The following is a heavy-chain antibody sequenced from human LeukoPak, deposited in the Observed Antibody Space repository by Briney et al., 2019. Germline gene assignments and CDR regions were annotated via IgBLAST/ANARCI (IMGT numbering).Heavy chain of an antibody. D-gene: IGHD6-19*01. CDR1: GFTVSNNY. J-gene: IGHJ5*02. Sequence: GGSLRLSCAASGFTVSNNYMTWVRQAPGKGLEWVSIFYSDGGTYYADSVKGRFTISRDNVDNVVYLQMSSLGAEDTAVYYCARVAVAGPTGWFDPWGQGTLVTVSS. V-gene: IGHV3-53*01. CDR2: FYSDGGT. CDR3: ARVAVAGPTGWFDP.